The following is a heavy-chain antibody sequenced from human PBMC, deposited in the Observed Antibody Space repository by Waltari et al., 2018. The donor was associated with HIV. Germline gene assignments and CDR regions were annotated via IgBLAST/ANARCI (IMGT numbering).Heavy chain of an antibody. V-gene: IGHV1-69*01. D-gene: IGHD6-6*01. Sequence: QVQLVQSGAAVTKPGSSVKVSCKASGRTFSSYATSWVRQVPGQWLEWMGGIIPILGTANYAQKFQGRVTITADESTSTAYMELSSLRSEDTAVYYCARRREYSSSSGVFDYWGQGTLVTVSS. CDR3: ARRREYSSSSGVFDY. CDR2: IIPILGTA. CDR1: GRTFSSYA. J-gene: IGHJ4*02.